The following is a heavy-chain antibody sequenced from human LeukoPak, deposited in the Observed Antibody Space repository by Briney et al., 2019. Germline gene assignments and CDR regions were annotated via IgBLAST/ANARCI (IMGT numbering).Heavy chain of an antibody. J-gene: IGHJ4*02. CDR1: GFTFSSYS. CDR2: ISSSSSYI. V-gene: IGHV3-21*01. D-gene: IGHD1-26*01. CDR3: ARQSGSWTTYFDY. Sequence: GGSLRLSCAASGFTFSSYSMNWVRQAPGKGLEWVSSISSSSSYIYYADSVKGRFTISRDNAKNSLYLQMNSLRAGDTAVYYCARQSGSWTTYFDYWGQGTLVTVSS.